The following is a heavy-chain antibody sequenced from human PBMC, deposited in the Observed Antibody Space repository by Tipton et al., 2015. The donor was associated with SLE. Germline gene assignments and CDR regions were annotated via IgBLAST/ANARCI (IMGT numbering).Heavy chain of an antibody. CDR2: ITWDGGTT. V-gene: IGHV3-43D*03. CDR3: AKRTGTPNCYMDV. D-gene: IGHD3-10*01. Sequence: SLRLSCAASGFIFGDYAMHWVRQTPGKGLEWVSLITWDGGTTYYADSVKGRFTISRDNSKNSLYLQMNSLRTEDTALYYCAKRTGTPNCYMDVWGKGTTVTVSS. CDR1: GFIFGDYA. J-gene: IGHJ6*03.